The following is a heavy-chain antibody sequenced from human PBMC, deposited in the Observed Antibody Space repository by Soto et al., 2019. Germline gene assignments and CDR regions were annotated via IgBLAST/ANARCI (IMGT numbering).Heavy chain of an antibody. J-gene: IGHJ4*02. CDR3: AKRHAVAHYFDY. CDR2: ISSDGNSK. CDR1: GFTFSTAV. Sequence: GGSLRLSPASPGFTFSTAVTRCVRHAPGKGLEWGAVISSDGNSKYYADSVKGRFTISRDNSKNTLYLEMNSLRAEDTAVYYCAKRHAVAHYFDYWGQGTLVTVS. V-gene: IGHV3-30*18. D-gene: IGHD2-15*01.